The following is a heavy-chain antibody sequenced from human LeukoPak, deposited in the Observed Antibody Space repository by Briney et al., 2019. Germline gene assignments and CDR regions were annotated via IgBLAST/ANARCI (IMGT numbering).Heavy chain of an antibody. CDR2: INTGNGNT. Sequence: ASVKVSCKASGYTFTTYIIHWVRQAPGQRLEWMGWINTGNGNTEYSQNFQGRVTITRDTSASTAYYCARDRFYGSGTYNHFDSRGQGAQVTVSS. V-gene: IGHV1-3*04. CDR3: DS. D-gene: IGHD3-10*01. CDR1: GYTFTTYI. J-gene: IGHJ4*02.